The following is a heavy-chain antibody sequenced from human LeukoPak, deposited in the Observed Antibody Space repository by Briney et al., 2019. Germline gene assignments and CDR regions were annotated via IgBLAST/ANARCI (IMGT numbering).Heavy chain of an antibody. CDR2: INPSGGST. Sequence: GASVKVSCKASGYTFTSYYMHWARQAPGQGLEWMGIINPSGGSTSYAQKFQGRVTMTRDTSTSTVYMELSSLRSEDTAVYYCAREGAVAGTSDLFFDYWGQGTLVTVSS. CDR3: AREGAVAGTSDLFFDY. V-gene: IGHV1-46*01. J-gene: IGHJ4*02. CDR1: GYTFTSYY. D-gene: IGHD6-19*01.